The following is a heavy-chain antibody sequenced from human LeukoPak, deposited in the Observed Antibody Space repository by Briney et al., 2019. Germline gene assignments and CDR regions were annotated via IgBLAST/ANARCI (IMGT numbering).Heavy chain of an antibody. CDR2: ITSRSRTI. D-gene: IGHD3-9*01. CDR3: ARNFDA. V-gene: IGHV3-48*01. Sequence: GGSLRRSCAASGFTFTSYTMNWVRQAPGKGLEWVSYITSRSRTIYYTDSVKGRFTISRENAENSLYLQMNSLRAEDTAVYYCARNFDAWGQGTLVTVYS. J-gene: IGHJ1*01. CDR1: GFTFTSYT.